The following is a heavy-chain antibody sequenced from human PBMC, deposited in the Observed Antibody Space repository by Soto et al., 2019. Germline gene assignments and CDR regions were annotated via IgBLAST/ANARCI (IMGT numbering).Heavy chain of an antibody. D-gene: IGHD6-13*01. CDR2: IYASGST. CDR3: GGQQLKNYYYGMDV. V-gene: IGHV4-59*01. Sequence: PSETLSLTCTVSGGSISGYYWSWIRQPPGKGLEWIGYIYASGSTNYNPSLKSRVTISVDTSKNQFSLKLSSVTAADTAVYYCGGQQLKNYYYGMDVWGQGTTVTVSS. CDR1: GGSISGYY. J-gene: IGHJ6*02.